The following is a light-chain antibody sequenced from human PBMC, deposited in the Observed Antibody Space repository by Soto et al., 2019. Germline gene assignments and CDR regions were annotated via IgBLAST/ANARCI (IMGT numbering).Light chain of an antibody. Sequence: EVVMTQSPATLSVSPGERATLSCRASQSVSSKLAWYQQKPGQAPRLLIYGASTRATGLPARFSGSGSGTEFTLNISRLTSVYFAIYYCQQYNNWHRPVGQGTKVDIK. J-gene: IGKJ1*01. CDR1: QSVSSK. CDR2: GAS. CDR3: QQYNNWHRP. V-gene: IGKV3-15*01.